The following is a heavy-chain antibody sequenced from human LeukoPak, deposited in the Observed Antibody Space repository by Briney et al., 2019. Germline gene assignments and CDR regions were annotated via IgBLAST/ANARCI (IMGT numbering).Heavy chain of an antibody. D-gene: IGHD6-13*01. CDR1: GYTFTGYY. CDR2: ITPNNGGT. CDR3: ARDYRAAGSVDY. V-gene: IGHV1-2*02. J-gene: IGHJ4*02. Sequence: ASVKVSCKASGYTFTGYYLHWVRQAPGQGLEWMGWITPNNGGTNYAQKFQGRVTMTRDTSISIAYMELSRLRSDGTAVYYCARDYRAAGSVDYWGQGTLVTVSS.